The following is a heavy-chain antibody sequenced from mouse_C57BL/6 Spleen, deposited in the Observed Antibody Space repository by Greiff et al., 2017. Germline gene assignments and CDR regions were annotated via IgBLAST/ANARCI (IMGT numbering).Heavy chain of an antibody. CDR3: TTSDGYSFAY. CDR2: ISSGGDYI. J-gene: IGHJ3*01. D-gene: IGHD2-3*01. Sequence: EVKVEESGEGLVKPGGSLKLSCAASGFTFSSYAMSWVRQTPEKRLEWVAYISSGGDYIYYADTVKGRFTISRDNARNTLYLQMSSLKSEDTAMYYCTTSDGYSFAYWGQGTLVTVSA. V-gene: IGHV5-9-1*02. CDR1: GFTFSSYA.